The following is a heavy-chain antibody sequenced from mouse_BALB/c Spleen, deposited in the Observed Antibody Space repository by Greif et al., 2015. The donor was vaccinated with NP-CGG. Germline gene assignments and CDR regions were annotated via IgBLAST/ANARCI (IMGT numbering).Heavy chain of an antibody. J-gene: IGHJ3*01. Sequence: VQLQQSGAELVRPGALVKLSCKASGFNIKDYYMHWVKQRPEQGLEWIGWIDPENGNTIYDPKFQGKASMTADTSSNTAYLQLSSLTSEDTAVYYCAMYDGGRFAYWGQGTLVTVSA. V-gene: IGHV14-1*02. CDR3: AMYDGGRFAY. D-gene: IGHD2-14*01. CDR2: IDPENGNT. CDR1: GFNIKDYY.